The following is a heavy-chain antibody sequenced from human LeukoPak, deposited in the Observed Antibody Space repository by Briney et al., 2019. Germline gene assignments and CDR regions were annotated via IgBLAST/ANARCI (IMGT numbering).Heavy chain of an antibody. D-gene: IGHD6-13*01. CDR1: GYRFTDYY. Sequence: GASVKVSCKASGYRFTDYYMHWVRQAPGQGLEWMGWFNPESGGTNYAQKFQGRVTMTTDTIISTAYMELTRLRSDDTAVYYCASALNSRSSSCWGQGTRVTVSS. V-gene: IGHV1-2*02. CDR3: ASALNSRSSSC. CDR2: FNPESGGT. J-gene: IGHJ4*02.